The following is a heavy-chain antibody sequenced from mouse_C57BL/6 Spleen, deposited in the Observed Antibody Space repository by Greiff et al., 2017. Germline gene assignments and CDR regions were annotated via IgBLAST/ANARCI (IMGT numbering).Heavy chain of an antibody. V-gene: IGHV1-7*01. D-gene: IGHD2-1*01. Sequence: VQLQQPGAELAKPGASVKLSCKASGYTFTSYWMHWVKQRPGQGLEWIGYINPSSGYTKYNQKFKDKATVTADKSSSTAYMQLSSLTYEDSAVYYCARDGNYYFDYWGQGTTLTVSS. CDR1: GYTFTSYW. J-gene: IGHJ2*01. CDR3: ARDGNYYFDY. CDR2: INPSSGYT.